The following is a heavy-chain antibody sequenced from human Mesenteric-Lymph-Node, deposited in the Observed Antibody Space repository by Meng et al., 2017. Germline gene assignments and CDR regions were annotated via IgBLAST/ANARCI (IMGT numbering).Heavy chain of an antibody. CDR2: LYYPSGSI. J-gene: IGHJ4*02. V-gene: IGHV4-61*01. D-gene: IGHD6-19*01. CDR3: ARGSGWSPDN. CDR1: GGSVSSGSYY. Sequence: SETLSLTCTVSGGSVSSGSYYWSWIRQPPGKGLEWIGYLYYPSGSIRYNASLESRVTISADTSRNQLSLKVKSVTAADTAVYYCARGSGWSPDNWGQGTLVTVSS.